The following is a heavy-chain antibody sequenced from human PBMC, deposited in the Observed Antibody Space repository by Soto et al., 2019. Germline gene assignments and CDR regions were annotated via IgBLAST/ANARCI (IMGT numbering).Heavy chain of an antibody. CDR1: GYTFTSYG. Sequence: ASVKVSCKASGYTFTSYGISWVRQAPGQGLEWMGWISAYNGNTNYAQKLQGRVTMTTDTSTSTAYMELRSLRSDDTAVYYCARVGSSGWRAYYYYGMDVWGQGTTVTVS. CDR2: ISAYNGNT. CDR3: ARVGSSGWRAYYYYGMDV. J-gene: IGHJ6*02. V-gene: IGHV1-18*01. D-gene: IGHD6-19*01.